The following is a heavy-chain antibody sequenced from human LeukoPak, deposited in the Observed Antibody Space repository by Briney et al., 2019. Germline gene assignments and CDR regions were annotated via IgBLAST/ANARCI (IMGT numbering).Heavy chain of an antibody. V-gene: IGHV3-9*01. CDR1: GFTFDDYA. CDR3: ARDGVEVRGVMAIWHFDY. J-gene: IGHJ4*02. CDR2: ISWNSGSI. Sequence: GGSLRLSCAASGFTFDDYAMHWVRQAPGKGLEWVSGISWNSGSIGYADSVKGRFTISRDNSKNTLYLQMNSLRAEDTAVYYCARDGVEVRGVMAIWHFDYWGQGTLVTVSS. D-gene: IGHD3-10*01.